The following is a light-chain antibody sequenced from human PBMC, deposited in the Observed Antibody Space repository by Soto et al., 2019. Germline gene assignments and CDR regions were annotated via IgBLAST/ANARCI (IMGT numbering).Light chain of an antibody. CDR1: QTITRW. Sequence: DIQMTQSPSTLSASVGDRVTIACRANQTITRWLAWYQQKPGKAPKLLIFDASTLESGVPSRFSGSGYGTEFTLTISSLQPEDFATYYCQQDHTFWTFGQGTTVEVK. V-gene: IGKV1-5*01. CDR3: QQDHTFWT. CDR2: DAS. J-gene: IGKJ1*01.